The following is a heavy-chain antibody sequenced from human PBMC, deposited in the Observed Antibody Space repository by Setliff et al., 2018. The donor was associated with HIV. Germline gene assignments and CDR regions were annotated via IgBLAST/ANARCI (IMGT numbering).Heavy chain of an antibody. Sequence: SETLSLTCTVSGGSVSRSDYYWSWIRQPAGGGLEWIGRVHISGSVNYNPSLRSRVSISIDTSKSQCSLKLASVTAADTAVYYCASGEPYYYDSTGYSGNYFDYWGQGTLVTVSS. V-gene: IGHV4-61*02. CDR3: ASGEPYYYDSTGYSGNYFDY. CDR2: VHISGSV. D-gene: IGHD3-22*01. J-gene: IGHJ4*02. CDR1: GGSVSRSDYY.